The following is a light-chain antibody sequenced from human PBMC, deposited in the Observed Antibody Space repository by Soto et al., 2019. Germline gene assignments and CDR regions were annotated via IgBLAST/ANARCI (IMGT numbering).Light chain of an antibody. Sequence: AIRMTQSPSSLSASTGDRVTITCRASQGISSYLAWYQQKPGKAPKLLIYAASTLQSGVPSRFSGSGSGTDVSLTISSLQSEDFAAYYCHQYYSYPWTFGQGTKVEIK. CDR2: AAS. J-gene: IGKJ1*01. CDR3: HQYYSYPWT. V-gene: IGKV1-8*01. CDR1: QGISSY.